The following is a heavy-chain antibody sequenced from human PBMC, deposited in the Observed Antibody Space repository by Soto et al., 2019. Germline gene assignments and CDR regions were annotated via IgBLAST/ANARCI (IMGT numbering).Heavy chain of an antibody. CDR2: IIPILGIA. J-gene: IGHJ6*03. Sequence: QVQLVQSGAEVKKPGSSVKVSCKASGGTFSSYTISWVRQAPGQGLEWRGRIIPILGIANYAQKFQGRVTITAENSTSTDYMEMSMLRSEDTAVYYCAGGLSGGYDYTLEFYYCYYMDVWGKGTTVTVSS. CDR3: AGGLSGGYDYTLEFYYCYYMDV. CDR1: GGTFSSYT. V-gene: IGHV1-69*02. D-gene: IGHD5-12*01.